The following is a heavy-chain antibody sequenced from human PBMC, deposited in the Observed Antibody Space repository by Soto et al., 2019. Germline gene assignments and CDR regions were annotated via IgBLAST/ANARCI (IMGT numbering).Heavy chain of an antibody. CDR3: AWGGYYYDSSGYYYFDY. J-gene: IGHJ4*02. V-gene: IGHV3-33*01. CDR1: GFTFSSYG. Sequence: GGSLRLSCAASGFTFSSYGMHWVRQAPGKGLEWVAVIWYDGSNKYYADSVKGRFTISRDNSKNTLYLQMNSLRAEDTAVYYCAWGGYYYDSSGYYYFDYWGQGTLVTVSS. CDR2: IWYDGSNK. D-gene: IGHD3-22*01.